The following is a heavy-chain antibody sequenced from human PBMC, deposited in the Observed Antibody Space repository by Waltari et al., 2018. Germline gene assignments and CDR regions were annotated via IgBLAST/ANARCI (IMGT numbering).Heavy chain of an antibody. Sequence: QVQLQESGPGLVKPSETLSLTCGVSGYYITTGYYWGWIRQPPGKGLEWIGSIYHSGSSYYNPSFKSRVSMSVDTSKNHFSLKVTSVTAADTAIYFCARVSGVYYFDYWGQGNLVTVS. CDR3: ARVSGVYYFDY. CDR1: GYYITTGYY. CDR2: IYHSGSS. D-gene: IGHD2-8*01. J-gene: IGHJ4*02. V-gene: IGHV4-38-2*01.